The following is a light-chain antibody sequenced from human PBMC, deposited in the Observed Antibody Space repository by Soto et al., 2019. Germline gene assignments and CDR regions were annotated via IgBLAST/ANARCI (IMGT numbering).Light chain of an antibody. V-gene: IGKV1-5*03. J-gene: IGKJ1*01. CDR1: QTISSW. CDR2: KAS. CDR3: QHYNSYSEA. Sequence: DIQITQSASTLSGSVADRVAITCRASQTISSWLAWYQQKPGKAPKLLIYKASTLKSGVPSRFSGSGSGTEFTLTISSLQPDDFATYYCQHYNSYSEAFGQGTKVDI.